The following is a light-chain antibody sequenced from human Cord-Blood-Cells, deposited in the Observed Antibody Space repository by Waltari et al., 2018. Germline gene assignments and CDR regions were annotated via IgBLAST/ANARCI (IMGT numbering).Light chain of an antibody. Sequence: QSALTQPRSVSGSPGQSVTISRPGTSSDVGGYNHVSWYQQHPGKAPKLMIYDVSKRPSGVPDRFSGSKSGNTASLTISGLQAEDEADYYCCSYAGSYTYVFGTGTKVTVL. J-gene: IGLJ1*01. CDR3: CSYAGSYTYV. V-gene: IGLV2-11*01. CDR2: DVS. CDR1: SSDVGGYNH.